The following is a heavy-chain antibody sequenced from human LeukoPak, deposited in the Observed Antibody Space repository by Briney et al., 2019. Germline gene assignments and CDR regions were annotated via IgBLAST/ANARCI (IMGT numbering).Heavy chain of an antibody. V-gene: IGHV2-26*01. J-gene: IGHJ4*02. D-gene: IGHD4-17*01. Sequence: SGPVLVXPTETLTLTCTVSGFSLSNARMGVSWIRQPAGKALEWLAHIFSNDEKSYSTSLKSRLTISKDTSKSQVVLTMTNMDPVDTATYYCARILHPGYGDYALVDYWGQGTLVTVSS. CDR2: IFSNDEK. CDR1: GFSLSNARMG. CDR3: ARILHPGYGDYALVDY.